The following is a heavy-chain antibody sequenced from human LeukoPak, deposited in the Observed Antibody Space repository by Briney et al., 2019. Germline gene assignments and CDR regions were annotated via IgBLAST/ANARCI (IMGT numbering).Heavy chain of an antibody. CDR3: ARHEEYYFDY. CDR1: GGSFSGYY. Sequence: SETLSLTCAVYGGSFSGYYWSWIRQPPGKGLEWIGQISRRGNTNYNPSLKSRVTISVDTSKNQLSLKLSTVTAADTALYYCARHEEYYFDYWGQGTLVTVSS. J-gene: IGHJ4*02. V-gene: IGHV4-34*01. CDR2: ISRRGNT.